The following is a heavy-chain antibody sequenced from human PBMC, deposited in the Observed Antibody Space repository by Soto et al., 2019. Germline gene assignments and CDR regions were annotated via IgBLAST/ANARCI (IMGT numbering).Heavy chain of an antibody. J-gene: IGHJ4*02. V-gene: IGHV1-18*01. CDR2: ISAYNGNT. D-gene: IGHD2-15*01. CDR3: ARAYCSGATCSGFDY. CDR1: GYTFTSYG. Sequence: ASVKVSCKASGYTFTSYGISWVRQAPGQGLEWMGWISAYNGNTNYAQKLQGRVTMTTDTSTSTAYMELRSLRAEDTAIYRCARAYCSGATCSGFDYWGQGTLVTVSS.